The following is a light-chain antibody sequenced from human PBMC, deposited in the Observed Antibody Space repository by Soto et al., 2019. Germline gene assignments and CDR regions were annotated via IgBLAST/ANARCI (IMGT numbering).Light chain of an antibody. CDR3: QKYNSAPPYT. Sequence: DIQMTQSPSSLSASVGDRVTITCRASQGISNYLAWYQQKPGKVPKLLIYAASTLQSGVPSRFSGSGSGTDFTLPISSLQPEDVATYYCQKYNSAPPYTFGQGTKVEIK. CDR2: AAS. J-gene: IGKJ1*01. CDR1: QGISNY. V-gene: IGKV1-27*01.